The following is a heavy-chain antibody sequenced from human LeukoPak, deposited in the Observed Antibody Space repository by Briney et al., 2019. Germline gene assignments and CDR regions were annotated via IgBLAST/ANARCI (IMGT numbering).Heavy chain of an antibody. D-gene: IGHD3-10*01. Sequence: SETLSLTCTVSGGSISRCYWSWIRQPAGKGLQWIGRIYGSGSTTYNPSLKSRLTMSVDTSKNQFSLKLSSMTAADTAIYYCARDSGTTGEVKFDPWGQGTLVTVSS. CDR1: GGSISRCY. J-gene: IGHJ5*02. CDR2: IYGSGST. V-gene: IGHV4-4*07. CDR3: ARDSGTTGEVKFDP.